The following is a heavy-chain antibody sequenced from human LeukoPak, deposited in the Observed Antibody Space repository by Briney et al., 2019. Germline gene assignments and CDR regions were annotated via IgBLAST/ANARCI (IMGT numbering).Heavy chain of an antibody. D-gene: IGHD3-10*01. V-gene: IGHV4-34*01. J-gene: IGHJ4*02. CDR2: IYESGTT. Sequence: PSETLSLTCAVYGESLNSYYWSWVRQPPGEGLEWIGEIYESGTTEYNPSLKSRVTISMVPSKQQFSLSLSSVTAADTAVYYCARDKSPLRFGELPPLDYWGQGTLVTVSS. CDR1: GESLNSYY. CDR3: ARDKSPLRFGELPPLDY.